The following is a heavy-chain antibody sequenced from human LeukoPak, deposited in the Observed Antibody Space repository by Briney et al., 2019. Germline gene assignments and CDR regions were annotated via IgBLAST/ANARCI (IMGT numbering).Heavy chain of an antibody. CDR3: ARNIVGPRQVDY. J-gene: IGHJ4*02. D-gene: IGHD1-26*01. Sequence: ASVKVSCKASGYTFTSYGISWVRQAPGQGLEWMGWISVYNGNTKYAQKFQGRVTMTTDTSTRTAYMELRSLRSDDTAVYYCARNIVGPRQVDYWGQGTLVTVSS. CDR1: GYTFTSYG. V-gene: IGHV1-18*01. CDR2: ISVYNGNT.